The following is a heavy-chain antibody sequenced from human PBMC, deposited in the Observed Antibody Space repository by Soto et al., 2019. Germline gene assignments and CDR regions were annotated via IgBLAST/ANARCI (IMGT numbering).Heavy chain of an antibody. CDR2: IIPIFGTA. CDR3: ARARYGDYYYYYGMDV. J-gene: IGHJ6*02. Sequence: QVQLVQSGAEVKKPGSSVKVSCKASGGTFSSYAISWVRQAPGQGLEWMGGIIPIFGTANYAQKFQGRVTITADESTSTAYMELSSLTSEDTAVYYCARARYGDYYYYYGMDVWGQGTTVPVSS. CDR1: GGTFSSYA. V-gene: IGHV1-69*12. D-gene: IGHD4-17*01.